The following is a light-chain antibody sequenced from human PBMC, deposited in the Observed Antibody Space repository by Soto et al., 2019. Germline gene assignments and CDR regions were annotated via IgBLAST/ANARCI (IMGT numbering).Light chain of an antibody. Sequence: DIQMANNSSTQSASGGDRVSSSCRASQSLSSSLSWYQQKPGKAPKLLIYDASSLERGVPSRFSGSRTGQEFTVCGLGLQADHFATYFCDPYSSQRTFGRGTKVDIK. CDR1: QSLSSS. CDR2: DAS. CDR3: DPYSSQRT. V-gene: IGKV1-5*01. J-gene: IGKJ1*01.